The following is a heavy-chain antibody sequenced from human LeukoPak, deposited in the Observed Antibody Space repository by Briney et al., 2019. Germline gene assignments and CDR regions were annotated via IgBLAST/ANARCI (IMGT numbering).Heavy chain of an antibody. CDR1: GGTFSSYA. D-gene: IGHD3-9*01. J-gene: IGHJ5*02. Sequence: SVTVSCKASGGTFSSYAIGWVRQAPGQGLEWMGGIIPIFGTANYAQKFQGRVTITADKSTSTAYMELSSLRSEDTAVYYCARGGDFDWLLSNWFDPWGQGTLVTVSS. CDR2: IIPIFGTA. CDR3: ARGGDFDWLLSNWFDP. V-gene: IGHV1-69*06.